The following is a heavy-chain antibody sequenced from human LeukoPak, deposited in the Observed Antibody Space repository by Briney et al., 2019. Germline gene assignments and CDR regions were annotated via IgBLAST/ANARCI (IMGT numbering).Heavy chain of an antibody. CDR1: GVTFSSYS. Sequence: PGGSLRLSCAASGVTFSSYSMNWVRQAPGKGLEWVSSISSSRSYIYNADSVKGRSTITSDNANNSLYLQMNGLRAEDTAVYYCARCRERWFGKLLYVAYWGQGTLVTVSS. CDR3: ARCRERWFGKLLYVAY. D-gene: IGHD3-10*01. V-gene: IGHV3-21*01. J-gene: IGHJ4*02. CDR2: ISSSRSYI.